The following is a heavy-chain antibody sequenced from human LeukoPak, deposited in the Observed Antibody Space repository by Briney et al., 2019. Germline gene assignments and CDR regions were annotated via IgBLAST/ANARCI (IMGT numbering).Heavy chain of an antibody. J-gene: IGHJ4*02. CDR2: IYYSGGT. CDR1: GGSISSSSYY. CDR3: ARDKDYYDSSGYYYGRLGFDY. Sequence: SETLSLTCTVSGGSISSSSYYWGWIRQPPGKGLEWIGSIYYSGGTYYNPSLKSRVTISVDTSKNQFSLKLSSVTAADTAVYYCARDKDYYDSSGYYYGRLGFDYWGQGTLVTVSS. V-gene: IGHV4-39*07. D-gene: IGHD3-22*01.